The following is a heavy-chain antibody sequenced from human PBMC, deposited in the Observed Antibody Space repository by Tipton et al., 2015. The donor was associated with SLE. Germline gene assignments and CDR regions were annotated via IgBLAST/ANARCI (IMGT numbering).Heavy chain of an antibody. CDR1: GVSITTTTYS. V-gene: IGHV4-39*02. J-gene: IGHJ3*02. CDR3: AGDRPDAFDI. CDR2: FYYTGSA. Sequence: TLSLTCTVSGVSITTTTYSWGWIRQPAGKGLEWIGNFYYTGSAYYSPSLRSRVTMSVDTSKNQFSLKLSSVTATDTAACYCAGDRPDAFDIWGQGTVVTVSS.